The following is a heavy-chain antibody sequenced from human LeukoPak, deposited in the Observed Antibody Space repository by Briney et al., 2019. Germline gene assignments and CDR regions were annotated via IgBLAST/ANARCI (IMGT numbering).Heavy chain of an antibody. CDR2: FDPEDGET. CDR1: GYTLTELS. Sequence: WASVRVSCKVSGYTLTELSMHWVRQAPGKGLEWMGGFDPEDGETIYAQKFQGRVTMTEDTSTDTAYMELSSLRSEDTAVYYCATDPSGSYSGNAFDIWGQGTMVTVSS. V-gene: IGHV1-24*01. D-gene: IGHD1-26*01. CDR3: ATDPSGSYSGNAFDI. J-gene: IGHJ3*02.